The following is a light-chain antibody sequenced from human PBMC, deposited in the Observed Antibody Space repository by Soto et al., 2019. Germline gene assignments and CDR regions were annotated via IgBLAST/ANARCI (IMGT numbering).Light chain of an antibody. CDR1: QGISSY. CDR2: AAS. CDR3: QQSYSTPIT. V-gene: IGKV1-39*01. J-gene: IGKJ5*01. Sequence: IQLTQSPSSLSASVGDRVTLTCRASQGISSYLNWYQQKPGKAPKLLIYAASSLQSWVPSRVSGSGSGTDFTLTISSLQPEDFATYYCQQSYSTPITSGQGTRLEIK.